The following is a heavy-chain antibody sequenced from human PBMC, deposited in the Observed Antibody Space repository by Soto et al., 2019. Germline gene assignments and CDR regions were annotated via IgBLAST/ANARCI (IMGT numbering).Heavy chain of an antibody. V-gene: IGHV3-74*01. D-gene: IGHD3-9*01. Sequence: EVQLVESGGDLVQRGGSLRLSCAASGFPFSSYWMHWVRHTPGKGLDWVARISGDGGTTYYADSVTGRFTVSRDNAKNTLSLQISSLRAEDTAVYYCAREYYGLLTGYYTDSWGQGTLVSVSS. CDR3: AREYYGLLTGYYTDS. CDR1: GFPFSSYW. CDR2: ISGDGGTT. J-gene: IGHJ4*02.